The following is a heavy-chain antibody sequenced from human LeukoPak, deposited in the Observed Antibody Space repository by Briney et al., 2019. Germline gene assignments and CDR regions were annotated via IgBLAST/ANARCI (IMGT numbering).Heavy chain of an antibody. V-gene: IGHV3-74*01. J-gene: IGHJ4*02. CDR2: INSDGSST. CDR3: ARGDIVVVPASNLFDY. CDR1: GFTFSSHR. D-gene: IGHD2-2*01. Sequence: SGGSLRLSCAVSGFTFSSHRMHWVRQAPGKGLVWVSRINSDGSSTSYAASVKGRFTISRDNAKNTLYLQMNSLRAEDTAVYYCARGDIVVVPASNLFDYWGQGTLATVSS.